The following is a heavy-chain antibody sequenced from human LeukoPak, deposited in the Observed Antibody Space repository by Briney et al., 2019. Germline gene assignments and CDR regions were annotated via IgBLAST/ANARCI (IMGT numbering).Heavy chain of an antibody. D-gene: IGHD2-21*02. CDR3: ARDSRRYVVVTAPNY. CDR1: GFTFSDYY. CDR2: ISSSGSTI. J-gene: IGHJ4*02. V-gene: IGHV3-11*01. Sequence: PGGSLRLSCAASGFTFSDYYMSWIRQAPGKGLEWVSYISSSGSTIYYADSVKGRFTISRDNAKNSLYLQMNSLRAEDTAVYYCARDSRRYVVVTAPNYWGQGTLVTVSS.